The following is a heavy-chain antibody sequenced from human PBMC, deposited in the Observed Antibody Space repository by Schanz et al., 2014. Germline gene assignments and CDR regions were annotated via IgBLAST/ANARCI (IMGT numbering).Heavy chain of an antibody. J-gene: IGHJ3*01. V-gene: IGHV3-23*04. Sequence: VQLVESGGGVVQPGGSLRLSCAASGFTFSSYAMSWVRQAPGKGLEWVSAISGSGGDTYYADSVKGRFTISRDNSKNTLYLQMNSLRAEDTAVYFCARDGGRDGYNLAFDVWGQGTLVTVSS. CDR2: ISGSGGDT. D-gene: IGHD5-12*01. CDR3: ARDGGRDGYNLAFDV. CDR1: GFTFSSYA.